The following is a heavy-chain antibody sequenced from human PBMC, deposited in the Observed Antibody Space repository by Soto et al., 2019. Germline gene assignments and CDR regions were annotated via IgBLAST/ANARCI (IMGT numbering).Heavy chain of an antibody. Sequence: GASVKVSCRASGYSFTDYHIHWVRQAPGQGLEWLGRINPKSGGASTAQKFQGWVTMTTDTSISTASMELTRLTSDDTAIYYCASWSSTDCSNGVCSFLYTQDMDVWGQGTTVTVSS. CDR2: INPKSGGA. CDR3: ASWSSTDCSNGVCSFLYTQDMDV. CDR1: GYSFTDYH. J-gene: IGHJ6*02. V-gene: IGHV1-2*04. D-gene: IGHD2-8*01.